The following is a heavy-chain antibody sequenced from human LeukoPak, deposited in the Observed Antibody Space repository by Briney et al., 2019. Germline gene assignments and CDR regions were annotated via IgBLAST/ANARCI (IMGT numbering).Heavy chain of an antibody. Sequence: SETLSLTCTVSGYSISSGFYWGWIRQPPGKGLEWIGNVYHGGSSYYNPSLKSRVTISVDTSKNQFSLNLYSVTAADTAVSYCARRVGSFDCFDYWGQGTLVTVSS. D-gene: IGHD3-9*01. CDR2: VYHGGSS. CDR3: ARRVGSFDCFDY. CDR1: GYSISSGFY. V-gene: IGHV4-38-2*02. J-gene: IGHJ4*02.